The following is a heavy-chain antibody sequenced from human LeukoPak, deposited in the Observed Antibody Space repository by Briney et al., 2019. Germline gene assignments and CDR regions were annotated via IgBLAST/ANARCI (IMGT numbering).Heavy chain of an antibody. V-gene: IGHV3-23*01. CDR3: AKWYSSSSPLDY. CDR1: GFAFYSFA. Sequence: GGSLRLSCAASGFAFYSFAMSWVRQAPGQGLAWVSAIGDSSSHTYYADSVKGRFTISRDNSKNTLYLQLNSLRAEDTAVYYCAKWYSSSSPLDYWGQGTLVTVS. CDR2: IGDSSSHT. J-gene: IGHJ4*02. D-gene: IGHD6-6*01.